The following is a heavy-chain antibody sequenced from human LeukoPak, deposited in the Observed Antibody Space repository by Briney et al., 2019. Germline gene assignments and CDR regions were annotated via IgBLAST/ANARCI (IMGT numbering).Heavy chain of an antibody. D-gene: IGHD6-19*01. J-gene: IGHJ4*02. V-gene: IGHV3-9*01. CDR3: ARDFRGQWLVHYHQGVYYFDY. CDR1: GFTFDDYA. Sequence: PGGSLRLSCAASGFTFDDYAMHWVRQAPGKGLEWVSGISWNSGSIGYADSVKGRFTISRDNAKNSLYLQMNSLRAEDTAVYYCARDFRGQWLVHYHQGVYYFDYWGQGTLVTVSP. CDR2: ISWNSGSI.